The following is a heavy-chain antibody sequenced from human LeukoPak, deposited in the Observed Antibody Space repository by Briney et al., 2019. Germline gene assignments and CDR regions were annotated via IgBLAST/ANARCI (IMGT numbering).Heavy chain of an antibody. CDR2: ISGSGGST. J-gene: IGHJ6*02. Sequence: GGSLRLSCAASGFTFSSYAMSWVRQAPGKGLEWVSAISGSGGSTYYADSVKGRFTISRDNSKNTLYLQMNSLRAEDTAVYYCAKEGYYYDSSGAPYYYYGMDVWGQGTTVTVSS. CDR1: GFTFSSYA. CDR3: AKEGYYYDSSGAPYYYYGMDV. D-gene: IGHD3-22*01. V-gene: IGHV3-23*01.